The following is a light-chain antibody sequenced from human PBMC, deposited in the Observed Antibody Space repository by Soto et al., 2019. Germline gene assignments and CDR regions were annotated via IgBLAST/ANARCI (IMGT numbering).Light chain of an antibody. V-gene: IGKV3-20*01. CDR2: GAS. Sequence: EIVLTQSPGTLSLSPGERATLSCRASQTVNNNYLAWFQQKPGQAPRPLIYGASSRAPGIPDRFSGSGSGADVTLTISRLEPEDFAVYYCQQSGSSPQTFGQGTRLEI. CDR1: QTVNNNY. CDR3: QQSGSSPQT. J-gene: IGKJ2*01.